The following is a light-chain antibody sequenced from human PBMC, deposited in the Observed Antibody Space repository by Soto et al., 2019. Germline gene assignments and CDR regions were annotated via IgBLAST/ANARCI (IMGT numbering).Light chain of an antibody. Sequence: EIVLTQSPATLSLSPGERATLSCRASQSINNYLAWYQQKPGQAPRLLIYDASIRAAGIPARFSGSGSGTDFTLTISSLEPEDVAVYYCQQRSNWPPITFGQGTRLEIK. CDR2: DAS. CDR1: QSINNY. CDR3: QQRSNWPPIT. V-gene: IGKV3-11*01. J-gene: IGKJ5*01.